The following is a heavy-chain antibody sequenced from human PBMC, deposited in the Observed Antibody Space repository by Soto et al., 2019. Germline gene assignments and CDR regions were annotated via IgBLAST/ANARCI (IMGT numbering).Heavy chain of an antibody. Sequence: QITLKESGPALVKPTQPLTLTCTFSGFSLTTSGVGVGLIRQPPGKAPEWLALIYWDDDKRYKSSLETRITITKDTLKNQVVLIITNMNPVDTSSYYCAHRRLNTFLGFVTTTSTYIEYWGQGIQVYVSS. CDR1: GFSLTTSGVG. J-gene: IGHJ4*02. CDR3: AHRRLNTFLGFVTTTSTYIEY. V-gene: IGHV2-5*02. CDR2: IYWDDDK. D-gene: IGHD3-16*01.